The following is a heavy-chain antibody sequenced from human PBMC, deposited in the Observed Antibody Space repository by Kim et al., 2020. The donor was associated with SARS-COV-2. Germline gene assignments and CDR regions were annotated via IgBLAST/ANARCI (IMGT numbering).Heavy chain of an antibody. V-gene: IGHV3-21*01. CDR3: ASQYCGGDCYSEVGY. CDR1: GFTFSSYS. D-gene: IGHD2-21*02. J-gene: IGHJ4*02. Sequence: GGSLRLSCAASGFTFSSYSMNWVRQAPGKGLEWVSSISSSSSYIYYADSVKGRFTISRDNAKNSLYLQMNSLRAEDTAVYYCASQYCGGDCYSEVGYWGQGTLVTVSS. CDR2: ISSSSSYI.